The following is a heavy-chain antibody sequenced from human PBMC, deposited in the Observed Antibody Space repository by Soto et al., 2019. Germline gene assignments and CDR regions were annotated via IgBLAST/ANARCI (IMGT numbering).Heavy chain of an antibody. Sequence: EVQLVESGGGLVQPGGSLRLSCAASGFTFSSYDMHWVRQATGKGLEWVSASGTAGDTYYPGYVKGRFTISRENAKNSLYLQMNSLRAGDTAVYYCASSAPRNCTNGVCYATRFDYWGQGTLVTVSS. CDR2: SGTAGDT. CDR3: ASSAPRNCTNGVCYATRFDY. D-gene: IGHD2-8*01. J-gene: IGHJ4*02. V-gene: IGHV3-13*01. CDR1: GFTFSSYD.